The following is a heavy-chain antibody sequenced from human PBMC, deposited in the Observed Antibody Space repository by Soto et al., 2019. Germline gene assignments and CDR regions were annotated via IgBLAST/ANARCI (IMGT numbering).Heavy chain of an antibody. Sequence: QVQLVQSGAEVKKPGSSVKVSCKASGDTFSSYAISWVRQAPGQGLEWMGGIIPIFGTANYAQKFQGRVTITADESMSTAYMELSSLRSEDTAVYYCARAHDYFDNSDILRGDAEYFQHWGQGTLVTVSS. D-gene: IGHD3-22*01. V-gene: IGHV1-69*12. CDR1: GDTFSSYA. J-gene: IGHJ1*01. CDR2: IIPIFGTA. CDR3: ARAHDYFDNSDILRGDAEYFQH.